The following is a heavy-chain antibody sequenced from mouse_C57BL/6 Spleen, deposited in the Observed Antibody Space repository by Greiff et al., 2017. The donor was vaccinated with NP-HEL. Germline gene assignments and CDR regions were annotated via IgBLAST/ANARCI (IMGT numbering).Heavy chain of an antibody. CDR1: GYAFTNYL. CDR3: ARDLDTTVVALYYYAMDY. V-gene: IGHV1-54*01. J-gene: IGHJ4*01. D-gene: IGHD1-1*01. Sequence: VQLQQSGAELVRPGTSVKVSCKASGYAFTNYLIEWVKQRPGQGLEWIGVINPGSGGTNYNEKFKGKATLTADKSSSTAYMQLSSLTSEDSAVYFCARDLDTTVVALYYYAMDYWGQGTSVTVSS. CDR2: INPGSGGT.